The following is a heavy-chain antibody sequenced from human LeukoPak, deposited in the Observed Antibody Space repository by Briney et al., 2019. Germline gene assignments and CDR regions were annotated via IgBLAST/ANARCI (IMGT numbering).Heavy chain of an antibody. CDR2: IYYSGST. Sequence: SETLSLTCTVSGGSISNSYWTWIRQPPGKGLEWIGHIYYSGSTNYNPSLKSRVTISVDTSKNQFSLKLTSVNAADTAVYYCARSQDYYDSSGYCDYWGQGTLVTVSS. CDR3: ARSQDYYDSSGYCDY. J-gene: IGHJ4*02. D-gene: IGHD3-22*01. CDR1: GGSISNSY. V-gene: IGHV4-59*01.